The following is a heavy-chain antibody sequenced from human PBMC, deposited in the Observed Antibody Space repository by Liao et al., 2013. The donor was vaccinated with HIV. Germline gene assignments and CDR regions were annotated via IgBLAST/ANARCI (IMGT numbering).Heavy chain of an antibody. CDR1: GGSFSGYY. CDR2: INHSGST. J-gene: IGHJ4*02. V-gene: IGHV4-34*01. Sequence: QVQLQQWGAGLLKPSETLSLTCAVYGGSFSGYYWSWIRQPPGKGLEWIGEINHSGSTNYNPSLKSRVTISVDTSKNQFSLKLSSVTAADTAVYYCARGPSRKLQAYYDYVWGSYRLGPFAYWGQGTLVTVSS. CDR3: ARGPSRKLQAYYDYVWGSYRLGPFAY. D-gene: IGHD3-16*02.